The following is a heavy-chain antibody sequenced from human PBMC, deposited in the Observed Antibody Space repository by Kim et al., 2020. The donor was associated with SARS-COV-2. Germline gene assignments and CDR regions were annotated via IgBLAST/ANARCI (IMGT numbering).Heavy chain of an antibody. J-gene: IGHJ4*02. Sequence: DTYTHGSVKGRFTISKENAKKSLYLQMNSLRAGDTAVYSCAREATTGYFDYWGQGTLVTVSS. D-gene: IGHD2-8*02. V-gene: IGHV3-13*01. CDR2: DT. CDR3: AREATTGYFDY.